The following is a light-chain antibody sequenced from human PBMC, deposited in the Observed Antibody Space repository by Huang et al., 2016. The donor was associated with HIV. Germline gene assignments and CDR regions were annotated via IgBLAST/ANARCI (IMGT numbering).Light chain of an antibody. CDR1: QGISNY. CDR3: QEYYSAPYT. Sequence: DIQMTQSPSSLSTSIGDRVNITCRASQGISNYLAWYQQNPGKVPKLLIYGASTLQSRVPARFSGSGSGTDFTLTISSLQPEDVATYYCQEYYSAPYTFGQGTKLEIK. J-gene: IGKJ2*01. CDR2: GAS. V-gene: IGKV1-27*01.